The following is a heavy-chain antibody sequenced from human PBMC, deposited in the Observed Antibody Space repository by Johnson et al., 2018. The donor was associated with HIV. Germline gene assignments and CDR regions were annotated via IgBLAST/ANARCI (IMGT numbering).Heavy chain of an antibody. D-gene: IGHD1-26*01. CDR2: VKQDGSEK. Sequence: VQLVESGGGLVQPGGSLRLSCATSGFTFSSYWMSWVRQAPGKGLEWVTNVKQDGSEKYYVDSVKGRFTISRDNAKNSLYLQMNGLRAEDTAVYYCARGAQWELLIDAFDIWGQGTMVTVSS. J-gene: IGHJ3*02. CDR3: ARGAQWELLIDAFDI. CDR1: GFTFSSYW. V-gene: IGHV3-7*05.